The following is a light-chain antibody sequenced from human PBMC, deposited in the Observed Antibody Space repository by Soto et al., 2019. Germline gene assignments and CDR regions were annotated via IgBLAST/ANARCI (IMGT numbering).Light chain of an antibody. CDR1: QGIRND. Sequence: AIQMTQSPSSLSASVGDRVTITCRASQGIRNDLSWYQQKPGKAPELLIYDASSLQRGVPSRFSGSGSGTDFSHTISSLQPEDFGTYYCLQDDSYPLTFGGGTKVEIK. CDR3: LQDDSYPLT. V-gene: IGKV1-6*01. CDR2: DAS. J-gene: IGKJ4*01.